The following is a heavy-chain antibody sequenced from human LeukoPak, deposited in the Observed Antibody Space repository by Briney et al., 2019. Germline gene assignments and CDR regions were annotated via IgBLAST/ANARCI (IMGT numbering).Heavy chain of an antibody. J-gene: IGHJ4*02. CDR3: ARASIAAAPFDY. Sequence: PSETLSLTCTVSGGSISSGVYYWSWIRQHPGKGLEWIGYIYYSGSTYYNPSLKSRVTISVDTSKNQFSLKLSSVTAADTAVYYCARASIAAAPFDYWGQGTLVTVSS. D-gene: IGHD6-13*01. CDR2: IYYSGST. CDR1: GGSISSGVYY. V-gene: IGHV4-31*03.